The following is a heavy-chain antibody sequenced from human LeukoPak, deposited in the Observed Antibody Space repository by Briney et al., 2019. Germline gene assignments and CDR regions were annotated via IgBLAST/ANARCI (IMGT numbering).Heavy chain of an antibody. CDR1: GFTFSSYG. V-gene: IGHV3-33*06. J-gene: IGHJ4*02. D-gene: IGHD5-18*01. Sequence: GGSLRLSCAASGFTFSSYGMHWVRQAPGKGLEWVAVIWYDGSNKYYADSVKGRFTISRDNSKNTLYLQMNSLRAEDTAVYYCTKDDERGCSYGIFDYWGQGTLVTVSS. CDR2: IWYDGSNK. CDR3: TKDDERGCSYGIFDY.